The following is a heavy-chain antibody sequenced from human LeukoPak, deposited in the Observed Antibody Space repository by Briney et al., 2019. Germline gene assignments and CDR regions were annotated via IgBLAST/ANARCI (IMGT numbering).Heavy chain of an antibody. CDR3: ARTIEAHSWRTRYYDYYMDV. Sequence: SETLSLTCTVSGYSISSGYYWGWIRQPPGKGLEWIGSFYHSGSTYYNPSLKSRVTISVDTSKNQFSLKLSSVTAADTAVYYCARTIEAHSWRTRYYDYYMDVWGKGTTVTVSS. D-gene: IGHD6-6*01. CDR1: GYSISSGYY. V-gene: IGHV4-38-2*02. CDR2: FYHSGST. J-gene: IGHJ6*03.